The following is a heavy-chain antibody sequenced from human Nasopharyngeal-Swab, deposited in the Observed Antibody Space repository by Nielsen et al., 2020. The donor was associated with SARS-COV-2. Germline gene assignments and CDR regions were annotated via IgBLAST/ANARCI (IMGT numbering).Heavy chain of an antibody. V-gene: IGHV3-30*03. Sequence: GGSLRLSCAASGFTFSSYGMHWVRQAPGKGLEWVAVISYDGSNKYYADSVKGRFTISRDNSKNTLYLQMNSLRAEDTAVYYCARDQEMATITSWFDPWGQGTLVTVSS. CDR1: GFTFSSYG. D-gene: IGHD5-24*01. J-gene: IGHJ5*02. CDR3: ARDQEMATITSWFDP. CDR2: ISYDGSNK.